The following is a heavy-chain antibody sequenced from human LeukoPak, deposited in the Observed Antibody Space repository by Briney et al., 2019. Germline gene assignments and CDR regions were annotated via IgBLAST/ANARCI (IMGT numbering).Heavy chain of an antibody. CDR2: ISDSGGST. Sequence: PGGSLTLTCAASGFTFSSYAMSWVRQAPGKGLEWISAISDSGGSTYDADSVKGRFTISRDNSKNTLYLQMNSLRAEDTAVYYCAKDTFIGRYCTNGVCAPFGNRGHGTLATVSS. CDR3: AKDTFIGRYCTNGVCAPFGN. V-gene: IGHV3-23*01. D-gene: IGHD2-8*01. CDR1: GFTFSSYA. J-gene: IGHJ1*01.